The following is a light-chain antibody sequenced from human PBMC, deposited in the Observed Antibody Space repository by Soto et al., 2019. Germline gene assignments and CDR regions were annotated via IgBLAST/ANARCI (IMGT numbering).Light chain of an antibody. V-gene: IGLV2-8*01. CDR2: EVT. Sequence: QSALTQPPSASGSPGQSVTISCTGTSNDVGGYNYVSWYQQHPGKAPKLMIYEVTKRPSGVPDRFSGSKSGNTASLTISGLQAEDEADYYCCAYESSNTLVVGGGTQLTVL. CDR1: SNDVGGYNY. J-gene: IGLJ2*01. CDR3: CAYESSNTLV.